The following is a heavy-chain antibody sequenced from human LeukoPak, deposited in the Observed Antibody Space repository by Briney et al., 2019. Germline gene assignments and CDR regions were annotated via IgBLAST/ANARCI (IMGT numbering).Heavy chain of an antibody. CDR3: TTVGRVGSYYFYYYMDV. Sequence: GGSLRLPCAASGFTFSNAWMSWVGQAPGKGLEWVGRIKSKTDGGTTDYAAPVEGRFTISRDDSKNTLYLQMNSLKTEDTAVYYCTTVGRVGSYYFYYYMDVWGKGTTVTVSS. CDR1: GFTFSNAW. D-gene: IGHD1-26*01. J-gene: IGHJ6*03. V-gene: IGHV3-15*01. CDR2: IKSKTDGGTT.